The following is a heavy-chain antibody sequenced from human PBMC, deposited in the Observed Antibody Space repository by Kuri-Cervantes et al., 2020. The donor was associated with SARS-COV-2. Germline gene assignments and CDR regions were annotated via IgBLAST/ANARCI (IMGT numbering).Heavy chain of an antibody. CDR2: INYSGTT. D-gene: IGHD3-10*01. V-gene: IGHV4-34*01. CDR3: ARLRRHNNAWFVTGYYMDV. Sequence: SQTLSLTCAVYGGSFSDNHWTWVRQPPGKGLEWIGEINYSGTTNYNPSLKSRVTMSVDTSMNQFSLNLTSVTAADTAVYYCARLRRHNNAWFVTGYYMDVWGKGTTVTVSS. CDR1: GGSFSDNH. J-gene: IGHJ6*03.